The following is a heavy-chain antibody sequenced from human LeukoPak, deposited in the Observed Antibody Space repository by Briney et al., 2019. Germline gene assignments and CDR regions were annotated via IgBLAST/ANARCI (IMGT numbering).Heavy chain of an antibody. Sequence: GGSLRLSCVASGFPFSSYWMTWVGQAPGKGVEGVANIKQDGSKKSYVDSVKGRFTISRDNAKNSLYLQMNSLRAEDTAIYYCTRVGYIDEGIDYWGQGTLVTVSS. J-gene: IGHJ4*02. CDR2: IKQDGSKK. V-gene: IGHV3-7*04. CDR3: TRVGYIDEGIDY. D-gene: IGHD5-24*01. CDR1: GFPFSSYW.